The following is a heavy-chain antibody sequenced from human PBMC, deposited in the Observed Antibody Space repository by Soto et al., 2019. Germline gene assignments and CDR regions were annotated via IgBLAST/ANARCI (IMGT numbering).Heavy chain of an antibody. CDR2: INHSGST. V-gene: IGHV4-34*01. CDR3: ARGGQVLRFLEGFIRSDDFEI. CDR1: GGSFSGYY. Sequence: SETLSLTCAVYGGSFSGYYWSWIRQPPGKGLEWIGEINHSGSTNYNPSLKSRVTISVDTSKNQFSLKLSSVTAADTAVYYCARGGQVLRFLEGFIRSDDFEIWGQGTMVTVSS. J-gene: IGHJ3*02. D-gene: IGHD3-3*01.